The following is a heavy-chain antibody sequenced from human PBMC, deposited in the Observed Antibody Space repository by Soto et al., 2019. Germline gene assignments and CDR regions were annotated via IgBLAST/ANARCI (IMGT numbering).Heavy chain of an antibody. CDR1: GGSISSYY. CDR2: IYYSGST. CDR3: ARVASGSYPYYFDY. D-gene: IGHD1-26*01. V-gene: IGHV4-59*08. Sequence: SETLSLTCTVSGGSISSYYWSWIRQPPGKGLEWIGYIYYSGSTNYNPSLKSRVTISVDTSKNQFSLKLSSVTAADTAVYYCARVASGSYPYYFDYWGQGTLVTVSS. J-gene: IGHJ4*02.